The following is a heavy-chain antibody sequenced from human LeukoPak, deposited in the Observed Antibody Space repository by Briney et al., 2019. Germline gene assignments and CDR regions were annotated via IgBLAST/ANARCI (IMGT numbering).Heavy chain of an antibody. J-gene: IGHJ4*02. V-gene: IGHV1-46*01. Sequence: ASVTVSCKASGYSFTSNYIHWVRQAPGQGLEWMGTIYPRDGSTSYAQKFQGRVTVTRDTSTSTVHMELSGLRSEDTAVYYCARDQEAFDYWGQGPLVTVSS. CDR3: ARDQEAFDY. CDR2: IYPRDGST. CDR1: GYSFTSNY.